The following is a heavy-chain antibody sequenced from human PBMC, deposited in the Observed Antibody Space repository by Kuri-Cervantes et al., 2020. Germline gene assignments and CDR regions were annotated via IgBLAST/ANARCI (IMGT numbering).Heavy chain of an antibody. CDR2: ISAYNGDT. CDR1: GYTFTTYD. J-gene: IGHJ3*02. D-gene: IGHD2-15*01. V-gene: IGHV1-18*01. CDR3: ARNHGVVVTFTPHDAFDI. Sequence: ASVKVSCRASGYTFTTYDIHWVRQATGQGLEWMGWISAYNGDTNYAQKFQGRVTMTTDTPTTTAYMELRSLRSDDTAVYYCARNHGVVVTFTPHDAFDIWGQGTMVTVSS.